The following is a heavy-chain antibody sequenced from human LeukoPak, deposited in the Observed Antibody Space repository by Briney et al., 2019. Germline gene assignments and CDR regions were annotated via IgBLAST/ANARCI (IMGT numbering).Heavy chain of an antibody. V-gene: IGHV4-39*07. CDR3: ASSPGGCSSTSCYPGGY. CDR1: GGSISSSSYH. D-gene: IGHD2-2*01. J-gene: IGHJ4*02. Sequence: SETLSLTCTVSGGSISSSSYHWGWIRQPPGKGLEWIGTIYYSGTTYHNPSLKSRVTISIDTSKNQFSLKVTSVTAADTAVYYCASSPGGCSSTSCYPGGYWGQGTLVTVSS. CDR2: IYYSGTT.